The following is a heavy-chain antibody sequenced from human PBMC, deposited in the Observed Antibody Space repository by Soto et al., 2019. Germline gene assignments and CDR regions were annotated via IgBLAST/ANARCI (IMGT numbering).Heavy chain of an antibody. D-gene: IGHD6-19*01. J-gene: IGHJ6*02. V-gene: IGHV3-30*18. CDR2: ISYDGSNK. CDR3: AKDRVSSGWYGSRPHYYYGMDV. Sequence: GGSLRLSCAASGFTFSSYGMHWVRQAPGKGLEWVAVISYDGSNKYYADSVKGRFTISRDNSKNTLYLQMNSLRAEDTAVYYCAKDRVSSGWYGSRPHYYYGMDVWGQGTTVTVSS. CDR1: GFTFSSYG.